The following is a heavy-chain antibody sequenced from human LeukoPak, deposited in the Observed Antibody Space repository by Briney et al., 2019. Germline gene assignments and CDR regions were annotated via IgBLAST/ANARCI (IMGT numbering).Heavy chain of an antibody. V-gene: IGHV1-24*01. Sequence: ASVKVSCKVSGYTLTELSMHWVRQAPGKGLEWMGGFDPEDGETIYAQKFQGRVTMTEDTSTDTAYMELSSLRSEDTAVYYCATGSRSVLPWFGEFDHWGQGTLVTVSP. CDR2: FDPEDGET. CDR3: ATGSRSVLPWFGEFDH. J-gene: IGHJ4*02. D-gene: IGHD3-10*01. CDR1: GYTLTELS.